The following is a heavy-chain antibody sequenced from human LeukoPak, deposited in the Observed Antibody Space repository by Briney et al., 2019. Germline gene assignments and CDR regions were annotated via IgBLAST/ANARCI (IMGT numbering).Heavy chain of an antibody. V-gene: IGHV4-31*03. CDR2: IYYSGST. J-gene: IGHJ5*02. D-gene: IGHD3-10*01. CDR1: GGSLSSGGYY. CDR3: ASGGYCSGSYYNSKQARHAGLQPYWFDP. Sequence: SQTLSLTCTVSGGSLSSGGYYWSWIRQHPGKGLEWIGYIYYSGSTYYNPSLKSRVTISVDTSKNQFSLKLSSVTAADTAVYYCASGGYCSGSYYNSKQARHAGLQPYWFDPWGQGTLVTVSS.